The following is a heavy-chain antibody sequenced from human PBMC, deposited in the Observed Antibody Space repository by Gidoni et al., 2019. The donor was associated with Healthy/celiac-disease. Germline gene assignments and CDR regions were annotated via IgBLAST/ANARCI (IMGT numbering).Heavy chain of an antibody. V-gene: IGHV1-2*02. CDR2: INPNSGGT. CDR3: ARGNWNDDYYYYYYMDV. Sequence: QVQLVQSGAEVKKPGASVKVSCKASGYTFTGSYMHWVRQAPGQGLEWMGWINPNSGGTNYAQKFQGRVTMTRDTSISTAYMELSRLRSDDTAVYYCARGNWNDDYYYYYYMDVWGKGTTVTVSS. D-gene: IGHD1-1*01. J-gene: IGHJ6*03. CDR1: GYTFTGSY.